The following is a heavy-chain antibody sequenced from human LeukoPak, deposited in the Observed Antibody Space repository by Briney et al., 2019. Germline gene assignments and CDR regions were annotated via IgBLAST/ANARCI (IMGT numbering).Heavy chain of an antibody. CDR3: ARQDGSGIYYFDY. Sequence: GSLRLSCAAFGFTVRDTYMIWVRQAPGKGLEWVSIIYSGGSTDYTDSVKGRFTISRDNSKNTLYLQMNSLRAEDTAVYYCARQDGSGIYYFDYWGQGTLVTVSS. D-gene: IGHD3-10*01. CDR1: GFTVRDTY. V-gene: IGHV3-53*01. J-gene: IGHJ4*02. CDR2: IYSGGST.